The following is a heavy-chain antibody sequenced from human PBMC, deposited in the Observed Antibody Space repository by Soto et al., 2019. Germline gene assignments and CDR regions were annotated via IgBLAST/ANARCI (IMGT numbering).Heavy chain of an antibody. V-gene: IGHV3-23*01. CDR1: GFTFSSYA. CDR2: ISGSGGST. CDR3: AKERKQQLVREGYYFDY. J-gene: IGHJ4*02. D-gene: IGHD6-13*01. Sequence: EVQLLESGGGLVQPGGSLRLSCAASGFTFSSYAMSWVRQAPGKELEWVSAISGSGGSTYYADSVKGRFTISRDNSKNTLYLQMNSLRAEDTAVYYCAKERKQQLVREGYYFDYWGQGTLVTVSS.